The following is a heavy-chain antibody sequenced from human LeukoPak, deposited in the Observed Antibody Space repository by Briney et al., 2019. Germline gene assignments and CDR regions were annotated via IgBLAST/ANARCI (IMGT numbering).Heavy chain of an antibody. CDR3: ATVADNYYDSSGLLTLFDP. Sequence: ASVKVSCKVSGYTFTDYYMHWVQQAPGKGLEWMGLVDPEDGETTYAEKFQGRVTITADTSTDTAHMELSSLRSEDTAVYYCATVADNYYDSSGLLTLFDPWGQGTLVTVSS. CDR1: GYTFTDYY. V-gene: IGHV1-69-2*01. J-gene: IGHJ5*02. CDR2: VDPEDGET. D-gene: IGHD3-22*01.